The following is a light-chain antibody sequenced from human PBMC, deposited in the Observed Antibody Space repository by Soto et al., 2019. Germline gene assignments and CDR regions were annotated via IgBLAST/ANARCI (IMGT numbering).Light chain of an antibody. CDR3: QQRARWPWT. CDR2: DAS. V-gene: IGKV3-11*01. J-gene: IGKJ1*01. Sequence: EIVLTQSPATLSLSPGERATLSCRASQGVWGYLAWYQQKPGQAPRLLIYDASKRATAIPVRFSGSGSGTDFTLTISSLEAEDFAVYYCQQRARWPWTFGQGTKVEIK. CDR1: QGVWGY.